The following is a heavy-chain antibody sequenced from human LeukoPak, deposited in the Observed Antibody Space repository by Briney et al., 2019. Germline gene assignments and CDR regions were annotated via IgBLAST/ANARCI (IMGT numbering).Heavy chain of an antibody. CDR1: GLTFNDYY. Sequence: GGSLRLSCAASGLTFNDYYMSWIRQAPGKGLEWISFISSTSIYTEYADSVKGRFTISRDNANDSLYLQMNSLRAEDTAVYYCATLLRSQLVSVADYWGQGTLVTVSS. CDR2: ISSTSIYT. V-gene: IGHV3-11*03. J-gene: IGHJ4*02. CDR3: ATLLRSQLVSVADY. D-gene: IGHD6-13*01.